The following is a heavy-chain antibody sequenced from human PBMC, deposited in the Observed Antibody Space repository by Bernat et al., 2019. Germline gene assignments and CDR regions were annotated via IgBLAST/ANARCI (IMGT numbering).Heavy chain of an antibody. J-gene: IGHJ1*01. CDR2: IYYSGST. V-gene: IGHV4-61*08. CDR1: GGSISSGGYY. Sequence: QVQLQESGPGLVKPSQTLSLTCTVSGGSISSGGYYWSWIRQPPGKGLEWIGYIYYSGSTNYNPSLKSRVTISVDTSKNQFSLKLSSVTAADTAVYYCARVSTGYYYDSSGYYYFAEYFQHWGQGTLVTVSS. CDR3: ARVSTGYYYDSSGYYYFAEYFQH. D-gene: IGHD3-22*01.